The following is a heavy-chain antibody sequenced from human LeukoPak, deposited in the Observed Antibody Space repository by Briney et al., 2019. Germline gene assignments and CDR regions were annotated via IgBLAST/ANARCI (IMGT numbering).Heavy chain of an antibody. D-gene: IGHD2-15*01. J-gene: IGHJ6*03. V-gene: IGHV4-39*07. CDR3: ARGYCSGGSCYSVDSTNYYMDV. CDR1: SASITSSPYF. CDR2: MYHTGST. Sequence: PSETLSLTCTVSSASITSSPYFWGWIRQSPGKGLEWIGEMYHTGSTNYNPSFKSRVTISVDKSKNQFSLKLNSVTATDTAVYYCARGYCSGGSCYSVDSTNYYMDVWGKGTTVTVSS.